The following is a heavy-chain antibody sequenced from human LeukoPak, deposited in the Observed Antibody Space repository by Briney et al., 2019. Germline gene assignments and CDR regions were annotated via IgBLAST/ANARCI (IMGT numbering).Heavy chain of an antibody. CDR2: IYSGGST. CDR1: GFTVSSNY. Sequence: PGGSLRLSCAASGFTVSSNYMGWVRQAPGKGLEWVSVIYSGGSTYYADSVKGRFTISRDNSKNTLYLQMNSLRAEDTAVYYCVVYFDWLFGIDYWGQGTLVTVSS. D-gene: IGHD3-9*01. CDR3: VVYFDWLFGIDY. V-gene: IGHV3-53*01. J-gene: IGHJ4*02.